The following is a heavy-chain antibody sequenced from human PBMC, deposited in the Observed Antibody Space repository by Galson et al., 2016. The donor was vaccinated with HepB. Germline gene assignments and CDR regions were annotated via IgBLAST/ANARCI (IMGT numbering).Heavy chain of an antibody. D-gene: IGHD6-19*01. J-gene: IGHJ4*02. CDR2: VTGSGSPI. Sequence: SLRLSCAASGFSFSAYGFGWVRQAPGKGLEWVASVTGSGSPIYYADSLKGRFTMSRDNAKNSLYLQMNGLRVEDTAVYYCARDTRYSGAWSDWGQGTLV. CDR3: ARDTRYSGAWSD. V-gene: IGHV3-21*01. CDR1: GFSFSAYG.